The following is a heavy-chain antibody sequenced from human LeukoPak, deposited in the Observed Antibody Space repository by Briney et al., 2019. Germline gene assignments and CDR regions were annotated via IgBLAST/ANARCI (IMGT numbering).Heavy chain of an antibody. D-gene: IGHD3-3*01. CDR2: INHSGST. J-gene: IGHJ4*02. Sequence: SETLSLTCAVYDGSFSGYYWSWIRQPPGKGLEWIGEINHSGSTNYNPSLKSRVTISLDTSKSQFSLKVRYVTAADTAVYYCARGLNDAWTGENYWGQGTLVTVSS. V-gene: IGHV4-34*01. CDR1: DGSFSGYY. CDR3: ARGLNDAWTGENY.